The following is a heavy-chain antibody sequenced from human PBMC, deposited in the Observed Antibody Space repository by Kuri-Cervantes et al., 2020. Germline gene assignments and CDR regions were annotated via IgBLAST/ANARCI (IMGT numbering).Heavy chain of an antibody. Sequence: GGSLRLSCAASGFTFSSYSMNWVRQAPGKGLEWVSYISSSGSTIYYADSVKGRFTISRDNAKNSLYLQMNSLRAEDTAVYYCARDLWGIAAAGTPYYYYGMDVWGQGTTVTVSS. J-gene: IGHJ6*02. CDR2: ISSSGSTI. CDR1: GFTFSSYS. CDR3: ARDLWGIAAAGTPYYYYGMDV. D-gene: IGHD6-13*01. V-gene: IGHV3-48*04.